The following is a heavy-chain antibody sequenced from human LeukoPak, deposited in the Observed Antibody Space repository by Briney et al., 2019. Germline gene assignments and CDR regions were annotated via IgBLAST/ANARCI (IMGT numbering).Heavy chain of an antibody. Sequence: GGSLRLSCEVSGLSFSSYGMHWVRQAPGKGLEWVAVISYDGSNKYYADSVKGRFTISRDNSKNTLYLQMNSLRAEDTAVYYCASLTDGSGSYYQSYWGQGTLVTVSS. D-gene: IGHD3-10*01. V-gene: IGHV3-30*03. CDR1: GLSFSSYG. CDR3: ASLTDGSGSYYQSY. CDR2: ISYDGSNK. J-gene: IGHJ4*02.